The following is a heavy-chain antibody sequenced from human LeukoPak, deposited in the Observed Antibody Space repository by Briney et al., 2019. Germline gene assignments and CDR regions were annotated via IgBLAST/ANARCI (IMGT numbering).Heavy chain of an antibody. Sequence: GGSLRLSCAASGFTFSSYGMHWVRQAPGKGLEWVAVIWYDGSNKYHADSVKGRFTISRDNSKNTLYLQMNSLRAEDTAVYYCAREHSGSYYIDYFDYWGQGTLVTVSS. CDR1: GFTFSSYG. V-gene: IGHV3-33*01. CDR2: IWYDGSNK. CDR3: AREHSGSYYIDYFDY. D-gene: IGHD3-10*01. J-gene: IGHJ4*02.